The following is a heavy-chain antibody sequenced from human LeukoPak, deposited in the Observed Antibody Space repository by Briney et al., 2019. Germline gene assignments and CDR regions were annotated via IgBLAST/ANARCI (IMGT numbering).Heavy chain of an antibody. CDR1: GFTFSSYG. Sequence: GGSLRLSCAASGFTFSSYGMHWVRQAPGKGLEWVAFIRYDGSNKYYADSVKGRFTISRDNSKNTLYLQMNSLRAEDTAVYYCAKEFGTYYDFWSGYYLWGQGTLVAVSS. J-gene: IGHJ4*02. CDR2: IRYDGSNK. CDR3: AKEFGTYYDFWSGYYL. V-gene: IGHV3-30*02. D-gene: IGHD3-3*01.